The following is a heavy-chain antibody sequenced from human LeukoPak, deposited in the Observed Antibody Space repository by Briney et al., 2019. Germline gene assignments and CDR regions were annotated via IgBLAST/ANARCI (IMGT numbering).Heavy chain of an antibody. CDR2: IGTAGDT. D-gene: IGHD3-22*01. CDR3: ARTRGTYYYDSSGSDWYFDL. J-gene: IGHJ2*01. V-gene: IGHV3-13*04. Sequence: GRSLRLSCAASGFTFSSYDMHWVRQATGKGLEWVSAIGTAGDTYYPGSVKGRFTISRENAKNSLYLQMNSLRAGDTAVYYCARTRGTYYYDSSGSDWYFDLWGRGTLVTVSS. CDR1: GFTFSSYD.